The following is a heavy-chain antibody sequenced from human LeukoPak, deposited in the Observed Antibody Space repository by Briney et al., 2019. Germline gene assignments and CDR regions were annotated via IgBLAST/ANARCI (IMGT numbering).Heavy chain of an antibody. J-gene: IGHJ4*02. CDR3: ARGPGGYSYGYYFDY. V-gene: IGHV4-59*01. D-gene: IGHD5-18*01. CDR1: GGSISSYY. Sequence: PSETLSLTCAVSGGSISSYYWSWIRRPPGKGRVWIGFFYYSGSTKYNPSLKSRVTISVDTSKNHFSLKLSSVTAADTAVYYCARGPGGYSYGYYFDYWGRGTLVTVSS. CDR2: FYYSGST.